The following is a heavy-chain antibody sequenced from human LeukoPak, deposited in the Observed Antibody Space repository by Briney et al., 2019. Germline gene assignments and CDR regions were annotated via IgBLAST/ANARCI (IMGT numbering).Heavy chain of an antibody. D-gene: IGHD3-16*02. J-gene: IGHJ4*02. V-gene: IGHV4-59*05. CDR3: ARQYYDYVWGSYRDFDY. CDR2: IYYSGST. Sequence: PSETLSLTCSVSGDSVSSYYWSWIRQPPGKGLEWIGSIYYSGSTYYNPSLKSRVTISVDTSKNQFSLKLSSVTAADTAVYYCARQYYDYVWGSYRDFDYWGQGTLVTVSS. CDR1: GDSVSSYY.